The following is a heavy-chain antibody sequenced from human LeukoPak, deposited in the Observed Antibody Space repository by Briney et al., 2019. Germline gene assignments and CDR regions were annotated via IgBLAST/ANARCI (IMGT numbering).Heavy chain of an antibody. Sequence: TSETLSLTCTVSGDSISSRSYSWGWIRQPPGKGLEWIGTLYYRGSTFYNPSLNSRVIISVDTSKNQFSLKLSSVTAADTAVYYCARGTRTPLPEIRHRSRQQPFDYWGQGTLVTVSS. CDR2: LYYRGST. D-gene: IGHD2-2*01. CDR1: GDSISSRSYS. J-gene: IGHJ4*02. V-gene: IGHV4-39*01. CDR3: ARGTRTPLPEIRHRSRQQPFDY.